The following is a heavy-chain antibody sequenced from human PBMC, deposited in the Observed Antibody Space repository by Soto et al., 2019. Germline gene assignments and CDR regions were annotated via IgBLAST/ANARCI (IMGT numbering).Heavy chain of an antibody. CDR2: ISNDGRAQ. CDR3: ARDIWSGDYKWFDS. J-gene: IGHJ5*01. Sequence: GGSLRLSCTSSTVTVNVHGIQWVRQAPGKGLEWVAFISNDGRAQYYADSAKGRFTISRDYSKNTVDLQTNSLRNEETAVYYCARDIWSGDYKWFDSWGPGTLVTVSS. D-gene: IGHD3-3*01. CDR1: TVTVNVHG. V-gene: IGHV3-30*03.